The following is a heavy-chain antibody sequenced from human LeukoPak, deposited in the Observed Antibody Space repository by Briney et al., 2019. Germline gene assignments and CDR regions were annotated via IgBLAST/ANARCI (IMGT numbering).Heavy chain of an antibody. J-gene: IGHJ6*03. CDR2: ISAYNGNT. D-gene: IGHD3-10*01. CDR3: ARGGSGRYYYYMDG. CDR1: VYTFPHYG. Sequence: GASVHVSYQPSVYTFPHYGLSWPRQAPGKGLAWMGWISAYNGNTNHAQKLQGRVTMTADTSTSTGYRELRSLISDDTAVYYCARGGSGRYYYYMDGWGKGTTVTVS. V-gene: IGHV1-18*01.